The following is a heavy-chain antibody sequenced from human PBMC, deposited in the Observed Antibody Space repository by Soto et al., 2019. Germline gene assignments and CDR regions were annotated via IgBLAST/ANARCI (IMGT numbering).Heavy chain of an antibody. D-gene: IGHD2-15*01. V-gene: IGHV6-1*01. CDR2: TYYRSKWFN. CDR1: GDSVSSNSAA. CDR3: ARDPGIVVVVAATPMLNYYYYGMDV. J-gene: IGHJ6*02. Sequence: SPTLSLPCAISGDSVSSNSAAWNWIRQSPSRGLEWLGRTYYRSKWFNDYAVSVKSRITINPDTSKNQFSLQLNSVTPEDTAVYYCARDPGIVVVVAATPMLNYYYYGMDVWGQGTTVTVSS.